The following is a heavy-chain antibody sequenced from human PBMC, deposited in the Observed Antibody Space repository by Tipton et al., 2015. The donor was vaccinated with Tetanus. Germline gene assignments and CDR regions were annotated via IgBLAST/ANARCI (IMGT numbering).Heavy chain of an antibody. CDR3: ARDRGFTTYNYFDP. Sequence: GLVKPSETLSLTCTVSGDSISSNYWSWIRQPAGKGPEWIGRIYINGRNNYNPSLKSRVTMSIDTSKNQFSLNLRSVTAADTAVYYCARDRGFTTYNYFDPWGQGTLATVSS. CDR1: GDSISSNY. J-gene: IGHJ5*02. CDR2: IYINGRN. D-gene: IGHD3-22*01. V-gene: IGHV4-4*07.